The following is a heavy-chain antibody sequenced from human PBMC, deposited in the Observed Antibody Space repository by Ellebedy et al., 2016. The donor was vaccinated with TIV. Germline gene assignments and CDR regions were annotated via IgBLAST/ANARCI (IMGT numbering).Heavy chain of an antibody. V-gene: IGHV4-31*03. Sequence: SETMSLTXTVSGGSISSGGYYWSWIRQHPGKGLEWIGYIYYSGSTYYNPSLKSRVTISVDTSKNQFSLKLSSVTAADTAVYYCASRYYCGGDCYSYYYYGMDVWGQGTTVTVSS. CDR1: GGSISSGGYY. D-gene: IGHD2-21*02. J-gene: IGHJ6*02. CDR2: IYYSGST. CDR3: ASRYYCGGDCYSYYYYGMDV.